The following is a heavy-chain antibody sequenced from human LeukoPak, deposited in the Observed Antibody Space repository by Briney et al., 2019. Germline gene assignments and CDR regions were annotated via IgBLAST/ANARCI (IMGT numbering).Heavy chain of an antibody. CDR3: ARGDSSGYYYGVFDY. V-gene: IGHV4-30-4*01. CDR1: GGSISSGDYY. CDR2: IYYSGST. Sequence: KPSETLSLTCTVSGGSISSGDYYWSWIRQPPGKGLEWIGYIYYSGSTYYNPSLKSRVTISVDTSKNQFSLKLSSVTAADTAVHYCARGDSSGYYYGVFDYWGQGTLVTVSS. D-gene: IGHD3-22*01. J-gene: IGHJ4*02.